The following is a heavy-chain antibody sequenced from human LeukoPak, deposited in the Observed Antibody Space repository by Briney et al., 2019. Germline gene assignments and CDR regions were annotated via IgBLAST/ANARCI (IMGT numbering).Heavy chain of an antibody. D-gene: IGHD2-2*01. CDR2: ISGTGTT. J-gene: IGHJ3*02. CDR3: ARGARGSSYAFDI. V-gene: IGHV4-4*07. CDR1: GGSVGSYY. Sequence: SETLSLTCTVSGGSVGSYYWTWIRQPAGKPMEWLGRISGTGTTNYNPSLKSRLTMSVDTSKNQFSLRLTSVTAADTAVHYCARGARGSSYAFDIWGQGSRVIVSS.